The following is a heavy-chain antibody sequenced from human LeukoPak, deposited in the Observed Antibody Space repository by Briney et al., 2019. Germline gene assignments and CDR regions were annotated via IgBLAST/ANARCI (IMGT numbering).Heavy chain of an antibody. Sequence: GGSLRLSCAASGFTFSSYWMSWVRRAPGKGLEWVANINKDESEKYYVDSVKGRFTISRDNAKNSLYLQMNSLRVQDTGIYYCALSSPARGGDDYWGQGTLVTVSS. V-gene: IGHV3-7*03. CDR1: GFTFSSYW. D-gene: IGHD3-16*01. CDR3: ALSSPARGGDDY. CDR2: INKDESEK. J-gene: IGHJ4*02.